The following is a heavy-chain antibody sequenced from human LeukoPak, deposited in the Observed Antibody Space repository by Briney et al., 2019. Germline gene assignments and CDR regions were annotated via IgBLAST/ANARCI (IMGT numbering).Heavy chain of an antibody. CDR3: ARVAYCGGDCYYNWFDP. CDR1: GYTFTGYY. Sequence: SVKVSCKASGYTFTGYYMHWVRQAPGQGLEWMGGIIPIFGTANYAQKFQGRVTITADESTSTAYMELSSLRSEDTAVYYCARVAYCGGDCYYNWFDPWGQGTLVTVSS. D-gene: IGHD2-21*02. V-gene: IGHV1-69*13. J-gene: IGHJ5*02. CDR2: IIPIFGTA.